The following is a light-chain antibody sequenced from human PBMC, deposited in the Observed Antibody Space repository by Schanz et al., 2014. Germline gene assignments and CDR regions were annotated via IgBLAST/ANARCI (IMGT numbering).Light chain of an antibody. Sequence: EIVLTQSPGTLSLSPGERATLSCGASQSVRSSYLAWYQQKPGLAPRLLIYDASGRAIGIPDRFSGSGSGTDFTLTISSLQAEDVAVYYCHQYYDAPCTFGQGTKLEIK. V-gene: IGKV3D-20*01. CDR1: QSVRSSY. CDR2: DAS. CDR3: HQYYDAPCT. J-gene: IGKJ2*02.